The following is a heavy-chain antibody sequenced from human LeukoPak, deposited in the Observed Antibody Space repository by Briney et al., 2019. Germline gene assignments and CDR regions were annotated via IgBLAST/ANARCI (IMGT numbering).Heavy chain of an antibody. Sequence: GGSLRLSCAASGFTFSSYAMSWVRQAPGKGLEWVSAISGSGGSTYYADSVKGRFTISRGNSKNTLYLQMNSLRAEDTAVYYCAKDRLYGDYYYYYGMDVWGQGTTVTVSS. V-gene: IGHV3-23*01. CDR2: ISGSGGST. D-gene: IGHD4-17*01. CDR1: GFTFSSYA. CDR3: AKDRLYGDYYYYYGMDV. J-gene: IGHJ6*02.